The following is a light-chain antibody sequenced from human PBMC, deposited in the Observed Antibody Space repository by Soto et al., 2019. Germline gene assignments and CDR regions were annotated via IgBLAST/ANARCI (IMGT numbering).Light chain of an antibody. J-gene: IGKJ1*01. Sequence: DVVRTQSPLSLPVTPGEPAPISCGSSQSLLHSNGYNYLDWYLQKPGQSPQLLIYLGSNRASGVPDRFSGSGSGTDFTLKISRVEAEDVGVYYCMQPLQSWTFGQGTKVDIK. CDR3: MQPLQSWT. CDR1: QSLLHSNGYNY. CDR2: LGS. V-gene: IGKV2-28*01.